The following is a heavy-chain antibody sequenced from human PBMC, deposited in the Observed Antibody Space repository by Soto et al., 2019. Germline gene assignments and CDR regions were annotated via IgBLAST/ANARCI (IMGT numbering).Heavy chain of an antibody. CDR1: GLSLSTTGVG. Sequence: QITLKESGPTLVKPTQTLTLTCTFSGLSLSTTGVGVGWIRQPPGKALEWLALIYWDDDKRYSPSLKSRLTITKDTSSNQVVLTMTNMDPMDTATYYCAHRGYGYSHGHFDYWGQGTLVTVSS. D-gene: IGHD5-18*01. CDR3: AHRGYGYSHGHFDY. J-gene: IGHJ4*02. V-gene: IGHV2-5*02. CDR2: IYWDDDK.